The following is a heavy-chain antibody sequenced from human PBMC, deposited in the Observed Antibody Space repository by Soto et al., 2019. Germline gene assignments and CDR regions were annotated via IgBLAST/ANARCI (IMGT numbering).Heavy chain of an antibody. J-gene: IGHJ6*03. D-gene: IGHD2-2*03. CDR1: GFTFSSYS. Sequence: PGGSLRLSCAASGFTFSSYSMNWVRQAPGKGLEWVSYISSSSSTIYYADSVKGRFTISRDNAKNSLYLQMNSLRAEDTALYYCLGSGYCSSTSCSQGPKYYMDVWGKGTTVTVSS. CDR3: LGSGYCSSTSCSQGPKYYMDV. CDR2: ISSSSSTI. V-gene: IGHV3-48*04.